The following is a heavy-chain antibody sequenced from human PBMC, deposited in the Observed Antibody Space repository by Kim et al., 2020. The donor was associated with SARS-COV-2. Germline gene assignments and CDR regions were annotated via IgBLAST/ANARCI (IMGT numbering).Heavy chain of an antibody. D-gene: IGHD6-13*01. Sequence: YADSVKGRFTISRDNSKNTLYLQMNSLRAEDTAVYYCARDSSSWYVVFDYWGQGTLVTVSS. J-gene: IGHJ4*02. V-gene: IGHV3-33*01. CDR3: ARDSSSWYVVFDY.